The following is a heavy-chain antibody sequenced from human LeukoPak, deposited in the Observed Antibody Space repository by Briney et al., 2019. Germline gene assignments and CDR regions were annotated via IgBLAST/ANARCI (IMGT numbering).Heavy chain of an antibody. Sequence: SETLSLTCTVSAGSISSDSYYWGWIRQPPGKGLEWIGSIYYSGSTYYNPSLKSRVTISVDTSKNQFSLKLSSVTAADTAVYYCARPRSRVSWFDPWGQGTLVTVSS. CDR1: AGSISSDSYY. D-gene: IGHD2-8*01. V-gene: IGHV4-39*01. CDR3: ARPRSRVSWFDP. CDR2: IYYSGST. J-gene: IGHJ5*02.